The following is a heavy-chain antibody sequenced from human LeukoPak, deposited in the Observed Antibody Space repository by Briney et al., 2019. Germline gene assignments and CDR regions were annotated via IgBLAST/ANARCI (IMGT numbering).Heavy chain of an antibody. V-gene: IGHV4-31*03. Sequence: PSQTLSLTCTVSGGSISSGGYYWSWIRQHPGKGLEWSGYIYYSGSTYYNPSLKSRVTISVDTSKNQFSLKLSSVTAADTAVYYCARVASRIAAAGTIDYWGQGTLVTVSS. J-gene: IGHJ4*02. D-gene: IGHD6-13*01. CDR1: GGSISSGGYY. CDR3: ARVASRIAAAGTIDY. CDR2: IYYSGST.